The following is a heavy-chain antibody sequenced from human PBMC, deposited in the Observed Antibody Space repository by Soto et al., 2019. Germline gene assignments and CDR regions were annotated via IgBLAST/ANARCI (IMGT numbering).Heavy chain of an antibody. CDR3: TSTVTTFIARDY. J-gene: IGHJ4*02. CDR1: GFSLTVSA. Sequence: GRSRSLACAASGFSLTVSAMHWVRQASGKGLEWVGRIRSKANSYATAYAASVKGRFTISRDDSKNTAYLQMNSLKTEDTAVYYCTSTVTTFIARDYWGQGTLVTVSS. V-gene: IGHV3-73*01. CDR2: IRSKANSYAT. D-gene: IGHD4-17*01.